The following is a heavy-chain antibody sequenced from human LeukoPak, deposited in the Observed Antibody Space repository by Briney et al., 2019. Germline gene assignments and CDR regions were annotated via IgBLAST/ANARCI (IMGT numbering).Heavy chain of an antibody. D-gene: IGHD2-15*01. Sequence: GGSLRLSCAGSGFSFSNYWMAWVRQAPGKGPEWVANMKQDGSARHYADSVKGRFTISRDNAQNSVHLQMNGLRAEDTAVYYCARDVVGSLDYWGLGTLVTVSS. CDR1: GFSFSNYW. CDR3: ARDVVGSLDY. V-gene: IGHV3-7*01. J-gene: IGHJ4*02. CDR2: MKQDGSAR.